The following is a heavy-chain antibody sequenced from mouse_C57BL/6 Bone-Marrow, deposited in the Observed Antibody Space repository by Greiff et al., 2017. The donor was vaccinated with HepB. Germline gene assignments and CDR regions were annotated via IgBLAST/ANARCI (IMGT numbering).Heavy chain of an antibody. V-gene: IGHV1-62-2*01. CDR3: ARHEGGYGSSYPWFAY. D-gene: IGHD1-1*01. CDR2: FYPGSGSI. J-gene: IGHJ3*01. Sequence: QVQLQQSGAELVKPGASVKLSCKASGYTFTEYTIHWVKQRSGQGLEWIGWFYPGSGSIKYNEKFKYKATLTSDKSSSTVYMALIRLTSEDSAVYFCARHEGGYGSSYPWFAYWGQGTLVTVSA. CDR1: GYTFTEYT.